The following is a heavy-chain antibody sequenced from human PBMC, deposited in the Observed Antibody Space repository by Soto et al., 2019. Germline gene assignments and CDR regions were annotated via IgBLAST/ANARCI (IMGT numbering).Heavy chain of an antibody. Sequence: GGSLRLSCAASGFTFSSYGMHWVRQAPGKGLEWVAVIWYDGSNKYYADSVKGRFTISRDNSKNTLYLQMNSLRAEDTAVYYCARDQYYYDSSGYYPRYWGQGTLVTVSS. J-gene: IGHJ4*02. CDR1: GFTFSSYG. D-gene: IGHD3-22*01. V-gene: IGHV3-33*01. CDR2: IWYDGSNK. CDR3: ARDQYYYDSSGYYPRY.